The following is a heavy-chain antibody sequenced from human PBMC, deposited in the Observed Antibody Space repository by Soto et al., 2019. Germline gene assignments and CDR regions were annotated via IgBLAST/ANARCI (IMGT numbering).Heavy chain of an antibody. J-gene: IGHJ4*02. D-gene: IGHD5-12*01. V-gene: IGHV3-73*02. CDR1: GFTFSGSA. CDR2: IRSKANSYAT. Sequence: EVQLVESGGGLVQPGGSLKLSCAASGFTFSGSAMHWVRQASGKGLEWVGRIRSKANSYATAYAASVKGRFTISRDDSKNTAYLQMNSLKTEDTAVYYCTRRPSGGYEGNWGQGTLVTVSS. CDR3: TRRPSGGYEGN.